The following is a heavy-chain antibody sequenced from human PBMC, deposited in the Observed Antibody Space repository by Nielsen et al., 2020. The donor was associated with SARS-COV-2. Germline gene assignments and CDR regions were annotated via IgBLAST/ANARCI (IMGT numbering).Heavy chain of an antibody. D-gene: IGHD1-26*01. Sequence: GGSLRPSCAASGFTFSSYGMHWVRQAPGKGLEWVAVIWYDGSNKYYADSVKGRFTISRDNSKNTLYLQMNSLRAEDTAVYYCARDGLGRELNYWGQGTLVTVSS. J-gene: IGHJ4*02. CDR3: ARDGLGRELNY. CDR1: GFTFSSYG. V-gene: IGHV3-33*01. CDR2: IWYDGSNK.